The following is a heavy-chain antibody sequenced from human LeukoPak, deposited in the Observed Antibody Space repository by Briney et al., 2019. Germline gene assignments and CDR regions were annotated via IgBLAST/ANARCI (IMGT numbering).Heavy chain of an antibody. Sequence: PGGSLRLSCAASGFTFSSYAMSWVRQAPGKGLEWVSAISGSGGSTYYADSVKGRFTISRDNSKNTLYLQMNSLRAEDTAVYYCARDMGSMIVVGTAAFDYWGQGTLVTVSS. CDR2: ISGSGGST. CDR1: GFTFSSYA. D-gene: IGHD3-22*01. CDR3: ARDMGSMIVVGTAAFDY. V-gene: IGHV3-23*01. J-gene: IGHJ4*02.